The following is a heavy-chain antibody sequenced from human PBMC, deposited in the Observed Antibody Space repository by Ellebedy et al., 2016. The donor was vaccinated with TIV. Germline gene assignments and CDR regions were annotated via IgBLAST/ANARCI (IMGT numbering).Heavy chain of an antibody. CDR3: ASNENYVAEVIDY. Sequence: PGGSLRLSCAASGFTFSPYSMNWVRQAPGKGLEWVSYISSNSGNIYYADSVKGRFTISRDNAKNSLYLQMNSLKDEDTAVYYCASNENYVAEVIDYWGQGTLVTVSS. CDR2: ISSNSGNI. D-gene: IGHD1-7*01. V-gene: IGHV3-48*02. CDR1: GFTFSPYS. J-gene: IGHJ4*02.